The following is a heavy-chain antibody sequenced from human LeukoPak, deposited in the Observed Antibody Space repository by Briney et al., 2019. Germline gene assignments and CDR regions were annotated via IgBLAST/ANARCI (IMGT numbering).Heavy chain of an antibody. CDR1: GYTFTSYY. J-gene: IGHJ4*02. V-gene: IGHV1-46*01. CDR2: INPSGGST. CDR3: ARGYGSGYFDY. D-gene: IGHD3-10*01. Sequence: RASVKVSCKASGYTFTSYYMHWVRQAPGQGLEWMGIINPSGGSTSYAQKFQGRVTMTRNTSISTAYMELSSLRSEDTAVYYCARGYGSGYFDYWGQGTLVTVSS.